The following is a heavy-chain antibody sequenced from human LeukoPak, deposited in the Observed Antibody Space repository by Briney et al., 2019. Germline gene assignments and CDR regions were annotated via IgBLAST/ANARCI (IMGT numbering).Heavy chain of an antibody. D-gene: IGHD5-24*01. CDR2: IYYSGST. Sequence: SETLSLTCTVSGGSISSYYWSWIRQPPGKGLEWIGYIYYSGSTNYNPSLKSRVTISVDTSKNQFSLKLSSVTAADTAVYYCARDDGYNLFDYWGQGTLVTVSS. CDR3: ARDDGYNLFDY. V-gene: IGHV4-59*01. J-gene: IGHJ4*02. CDR1: GGSISSYY.